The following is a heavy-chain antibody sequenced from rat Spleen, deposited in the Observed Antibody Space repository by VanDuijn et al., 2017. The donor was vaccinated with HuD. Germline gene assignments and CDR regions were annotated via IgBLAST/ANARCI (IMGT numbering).Heavy chain of an antibody. V-gene: IGHV3-1*01. D-gene: IGHD2-3*01. CDR3: ARYGGYNFDY. J-gene: IGHJ2*01. Sequence: EVQLQESGPGLVKPSKSLSLTCSVTDSSITSHYWGWIRKFPGNKMEWMGYISYSGSTSYNPFIKSRISIARDTSKNQFFLQLTSVATEDTATYYCARYGGYNFDYWGQGVMVTVSS. CDR2: ISYSGST. CDR1: DSSITSHY.